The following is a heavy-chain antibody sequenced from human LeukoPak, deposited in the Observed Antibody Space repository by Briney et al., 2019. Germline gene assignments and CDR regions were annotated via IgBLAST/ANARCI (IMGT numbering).Heavy chain of an antibody. CDR1: GGSFSGYY. D-gene: IGHD5-18*01. Sequence: SETLSLTCAVYGGSFSGYYWSWIRQPPGKGLEWIGEINHSGSTNYNPSLKSRVTISVDTSKNQFSLKLSSVTAADTALYYCARQHNTARVGAFDVWGQGTMVVVSS. J-gene: IGHJ3*01. CDR3: ARQHNTARVGAFDV. V-gene: IGHV4-34*01. CDR2: INHSGST.